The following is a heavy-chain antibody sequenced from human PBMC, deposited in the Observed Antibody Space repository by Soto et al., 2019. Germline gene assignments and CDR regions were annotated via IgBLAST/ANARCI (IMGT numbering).Heavy chain of an antibody. V-gene: IGHV4-59*01. Sequence: QVQLQESGPGLVKPSETLSLTCTVSGGSISSYYWSWIRQPPGKGLEWIGYIYYSGSTNYNPSLKSRVTISVDTSKNQFSLKLSSVTAADTAVYYCARDGLAARAFDPWGQGTLVTVSS. D-gene: IGHD6-6*01. CDR3: ARDGLAARAFDP. J-gene: IGHJ5*02. CDR2: IYYSGST. CDR1: GGSISSYY.